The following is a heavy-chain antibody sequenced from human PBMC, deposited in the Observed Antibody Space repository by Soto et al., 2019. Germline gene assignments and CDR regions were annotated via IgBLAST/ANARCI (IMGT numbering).Heavy chain of an antibody. CDR3: ARVYGLDLFDY. CDR2: IYYSGST. Sequence: SDTLSLTCAVYGGSFIGYYWNWVRQPPGKGLEWIGYIYYSGSTNYNPSLKSRVTISVDTSKNQFSLKLSSVTAADTAVYYCARVYGLDLFDYWGQGTLVTVSS. V-gene: IGHV4-59*01. D-gene: IGHD2-8*01. J-gene: IGHJ4*02. CDR1: GGSFIGYY.